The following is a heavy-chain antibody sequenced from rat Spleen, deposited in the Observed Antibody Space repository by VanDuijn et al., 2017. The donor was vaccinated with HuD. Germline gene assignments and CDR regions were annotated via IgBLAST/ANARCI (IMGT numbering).Heavy chain of an antibody. J-gene: IGHJ3*01. CDR3: ATTPGRPFDY. CDR2: ITPSGGST. Sequence: EVQLVESGGGLVQPGRSLKFSCAASGFTFSDYAMAWVRQAPKKGLEWVATITPSGGSTYYRDSVKGRFTISRDNAKNTLYLQMDSLRSEDTATYYCATTPGRPFDYWGQGTLVTVSS. CDR1: GFTFSDYA. D-gene: IGHD5-1*01. V-gene: IGHV5-17*01.